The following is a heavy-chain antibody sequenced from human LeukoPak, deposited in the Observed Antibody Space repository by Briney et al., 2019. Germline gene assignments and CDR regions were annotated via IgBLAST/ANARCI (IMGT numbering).Heavy chain of an antibody. CDR1: GFTFSSYE. D-gene: IGHD6-19*01. V-gene: IGHV3-48*03. CDR2: ISNSGSTI. CDR3: AAPGIAVAGTKVDWFDP. J-gene: IGHJ5*02. Sequence: GGSLRLSCAASGFTFSSYEMNWVRQAPGKGLEWVSHISNSGSTIYYADSVKGRFTISRDNAKNSLYLQPNSLRAEDTAVYYCAAPGIAVAGTKVDWFDPWGQGTLVTVSS.